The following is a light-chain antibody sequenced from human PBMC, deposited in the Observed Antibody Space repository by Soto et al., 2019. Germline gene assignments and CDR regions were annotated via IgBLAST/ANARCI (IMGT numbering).Light chain of an antibody. V-gene: IGKV1-5*03. J-gene: IGKJ4*01. Sequence: DLQMTQSPSTLSGSVGDRVTITCRASQTISSWLAWYQQKPGKAPKLLIYKASTLKSGVPSRFSGSGSGTEFTLTISSLQPEDFATYYCQQANSFPLTSGGGTKVDIK. CDR2: KAS. CDR1: QTISSW. CDR3: QQANSFPLT.